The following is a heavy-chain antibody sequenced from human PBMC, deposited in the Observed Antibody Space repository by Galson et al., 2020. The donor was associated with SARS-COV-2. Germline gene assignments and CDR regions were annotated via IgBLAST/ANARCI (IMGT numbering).Heavy chain of an antibody. D-gene: IGHD6-19*01. J-gene: IGHJ4*02. Sequence: GGSRRLSCAASGFTFSSYGMHWVRQAPGKGLEWVAVIWYDGSNKYYADSVKGRFTISRDNSKNTLYLQMNSLRAEDTAVYYCARDHRGSGWLIDYWGQGTLVTVSS. CDR2: IWYDGSNK. CDR3: ARDHRGSGWLIDY. V-gene: IGHV3-33*01. CDR1: GFTFSSYG.